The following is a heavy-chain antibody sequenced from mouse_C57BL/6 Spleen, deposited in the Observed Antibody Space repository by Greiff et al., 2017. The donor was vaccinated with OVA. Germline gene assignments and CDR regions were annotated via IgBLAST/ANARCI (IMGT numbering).Heavy chain of an antibody. CDR3: AREWLRRRYFDY. CDR1: GYTFTDYY. D-gene: IGHD2-2*01. V-gene: IGHV1-26*01. CDR2: INPNNGGT. J-gene: IGHJ2*01. Sequence: EVQLQQSGPELVKPGASVKISCKASGYTFTDYYMNWVKQSHGKSLEWIGDINPNNGGTSYNQKFKGKATLTVDKSSSTVYMELRSLTSEDSAVYYCAREWLRRRYFDYWGQGTTLTVSS.